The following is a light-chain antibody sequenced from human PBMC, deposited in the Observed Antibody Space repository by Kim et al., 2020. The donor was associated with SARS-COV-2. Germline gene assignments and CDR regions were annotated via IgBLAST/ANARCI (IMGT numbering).Light chain of an antibody. CDR2: DVS. J-gene: IGLJ3*02. V-gene: IGLV2-11*01. CDR1: SSDVGGYVD. Sequence: SPGQSVTISCTGTSSDVGGYVDVSWYQQHPGKAPKLMIYDVSKRPSGVPDRFSGSKSGNTASLTISGLQAEDEADYYCCSYAGSWVFGGGTQLTVL. CDR3: CSYAGSWV.